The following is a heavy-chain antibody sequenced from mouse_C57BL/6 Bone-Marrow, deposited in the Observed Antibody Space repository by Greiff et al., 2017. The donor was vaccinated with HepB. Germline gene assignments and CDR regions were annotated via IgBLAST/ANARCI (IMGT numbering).Heavy chain of an antibody. CDR2: INPSNGGT. V-gene: IGHV1-53*01. CDR3: ARSYYYGSHYFDY. J-gene: IGHJ2*01. Sequence: QVHVKQPGTELVKPGASVKLSCKASGYTFTSYWMHWVKQRPGQGLEWIGNINPSNGGTNYNEKFKSKATLTVDNSSSTAYMQLSSLTSEDSAVYYCARSYYYGSHYFDYWGQGTTLTVSS. D-gene: IGHD1-1*01. CDR1: GYTFTSYW.